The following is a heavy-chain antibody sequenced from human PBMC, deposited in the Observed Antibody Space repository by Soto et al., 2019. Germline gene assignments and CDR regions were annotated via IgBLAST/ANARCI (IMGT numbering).Heavy chain of an antibody. CDR3: ARYCSSTSCYFYYYYGMDV. J-gene: IGHJ6*02. V-gene: IGHV3-48*02. D-gene: IGHD2-2*01. CDR2: ISSSSSTI. Sequence: SGGSLRLSCAASGFTFSSYSMNWVRQAPGKGLEWVSYISSSSSTIYYADSVKGRFTISRDNAKNSLYLQMNSLRDEDTAVYYCARYCSSTSCYFYYYYGMDVWGQGTTVTVSS. CDR1: GFTFSSYS.